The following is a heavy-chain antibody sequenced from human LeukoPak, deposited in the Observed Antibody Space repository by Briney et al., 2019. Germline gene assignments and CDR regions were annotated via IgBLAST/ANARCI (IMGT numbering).Heavy chain of an antibody. CDR3: ARAGEYSSSWYVYYYYGMDV. CDR2: MNPNSGNT. D-gene: IGHD6-13*01. Sequence: ASVKVSCKASGYTFTSYDINWVRQATGQGLEWMGWMNPNSGNTGYAQKFQGRVTMTRNTSISTAYTELSSLRSEDTAVYYCARAGEYSSSWYVYYYYGMDVWGQGTTVTVSS. V-gene: IGHV1-8*01. J-gene: IGHJ6*02. CDR1: GYTFTSYD.